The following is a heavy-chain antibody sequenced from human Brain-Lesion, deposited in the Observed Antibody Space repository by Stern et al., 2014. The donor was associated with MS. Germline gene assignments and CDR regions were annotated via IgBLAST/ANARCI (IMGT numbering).Heavy chain of an antibody. Sequence: VQLVESGGGLIEPGRSLRLSCTASGFSFGDYAINWIRQAPGKGLEWVGFIGSKVYGGAAEYAASVKGRFTISRDDSKSIAYLQVNGLKTEDTAVYYCTRDRLDYGYSYFDYWGQGTLVTVSS. CDR3: TRDRLDYGYSYFDY. CDR1: GFSFGDYA. J-gene: IGHJ4*02. CDR2: IGSKVYGGAA. V-gene: IGHV3-49*03. D-gene: IGHD4-17*01.